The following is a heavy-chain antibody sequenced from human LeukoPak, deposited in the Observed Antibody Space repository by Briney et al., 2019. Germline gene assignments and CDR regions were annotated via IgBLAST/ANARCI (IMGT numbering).Heavy chain of an antibody. CDR2: ISTGSNRV. CDR3: AREPCSTANCRIFDL. J-gene: IGHJ4*02. D-gene: IGHD2-2*01. CDR1: GFTFTTYA. V-gene: IGHV3-48*04. Sequence: GGSLRLSCGASGFTFTTYAMSWVRQAPGKGLEWVSYISTGSNRVYYADSVKGRFTISRDNAKNSMSLQMNSLRVDDTAVYYCAREPCSTANCRIFDLWGQGALVTVSS.